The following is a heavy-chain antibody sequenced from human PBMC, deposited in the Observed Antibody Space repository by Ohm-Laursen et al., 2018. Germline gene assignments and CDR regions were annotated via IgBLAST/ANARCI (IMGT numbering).Heavy chain of an antibody. D-gene: IGHD2-15*01. J-gene: IGHJ5*02. Sequence: PSETLSLTCLVSNYSVTFGYYWGWIRQSPGKGLEWIGNIFHTGNSDYNPSLQRRVTISIDTSKNQFSLKLKSVTAADTGVYYCASTLHYSGGNWFDPWGPGTRVTVS. CDR2: IFHTGNS. CDR3: ASTLHYSGGNWFDP. V-gene: IGHV4-38-2*01. CDR1: NYSVTFGYY.